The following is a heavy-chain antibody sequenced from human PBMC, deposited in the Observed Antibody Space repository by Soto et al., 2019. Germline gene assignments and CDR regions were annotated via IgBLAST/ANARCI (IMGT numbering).Heavy chain of an antibody. J-gene: IGHJ4*02. V-gene: IGHV3-53*01. D-gene: IGHD5-12*01. CDR1: GFTVSSNY. CDR3: ARDNYSGYVNDY. CDR2: IYSGGST. Sequence: PGGSLRLSCAASGFTVSSNYMSWVRQAPGKGLEWVSVIYSGGSTYYAGSVKGRFTISRDNAKNSLYLQMNSLRAEDTAVYCCARDNYSGYVNDYWGQGTLVTVSS.